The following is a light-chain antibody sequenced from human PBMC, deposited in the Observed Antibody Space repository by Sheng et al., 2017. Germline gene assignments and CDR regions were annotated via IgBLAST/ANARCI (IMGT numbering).Light chain of an antibody. Sequence: QSALTQPASVSGSPGQSITISCTGTSSDVGSYNLVSWYQRFPHKAPNLIIYDVDKRPSGVSNRFSASKSGDTASLTISGLQAEDEADYFCCSYTDSAMSFVIFGGGTKVTVL. J-gene: IGLJ2*01. CDR1: SSDVGSYNL. CDR3: CSYTDSAMSFVI. V-gene: IGLV2-23*02. CDR2: DVD.